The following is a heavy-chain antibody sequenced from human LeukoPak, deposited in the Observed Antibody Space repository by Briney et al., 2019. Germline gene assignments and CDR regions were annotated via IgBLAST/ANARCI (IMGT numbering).Heavy chain of an antibody. CDR2: IYSDGRT. J-gene: IGHJ3*02. V-gene: IGHV3-53*01. Sequence: QPGGSLRLSCAASGFTVSTNYMSWVRQAPGKGLEWVSVIYSDGRTYYADSVKDRFTISRDNSKNTLYLQMNSLRAEDTAVYYCARDSGRFDVFDIWGQGTMVTVSS. CDR3: ARDSGRFDVFDI. CDR1: GFTVSTNY. D-gene: IGHD3-10*01.